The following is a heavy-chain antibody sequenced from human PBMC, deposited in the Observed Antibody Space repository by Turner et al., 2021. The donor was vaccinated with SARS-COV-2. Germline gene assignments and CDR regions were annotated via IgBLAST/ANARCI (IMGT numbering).Heavy chain of an antibody. J-gene: IGHJ4*02. Sequence: QLPLQESGPGLVKPSETLSLTCTVSGGSISSSSYYWGWIRQPPGKGLEWIGSIYYSGSTYYNPSLKSRVTISVDTSKNQFSLKLSSVTAADTAVYYCARLVRRAEYYFDYWGQGTLVTVSS. D-gene: IGHD3-10*01. CDR2: IYYSGST. CDR3: ARLVRRAEYYFDY. CDR1: GGSISSSSYY. V-gene: IGHV4-39*01.